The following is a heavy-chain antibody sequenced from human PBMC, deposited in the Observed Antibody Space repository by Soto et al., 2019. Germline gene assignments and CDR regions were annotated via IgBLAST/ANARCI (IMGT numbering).Heavy chain of an antibody. CDR2: IYYSGST. V-gene: IGHV4-39*01. J-gene: IGHJ4*02. D-gene: IGHD6-19*01. Sequence: QLQLQESGPGLVKPSETLSLTCTVSGGSISSSSYYWGWIRQPPGKGLEWIGSIYYSGSTYYNPSLKSRVTISVDTSKNQFSLKLSSVTAADTAVYYCASHAYSSGWEFDYWGQGTLVTVSS. CDR1: GGSISSSSYY. CDR3: ASHAYSSGWEFDY.